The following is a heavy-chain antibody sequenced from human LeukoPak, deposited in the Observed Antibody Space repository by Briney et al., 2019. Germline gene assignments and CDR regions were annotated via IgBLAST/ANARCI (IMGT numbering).Heavy chain of an antibody. D-gene: IGHD3-10*01. CDR1: GYTFTSYY. J-gene: IGHJ4*02. CDR3: ARGRSVRNVLLWFGELFADFDY. Sequence: GASVKVSCKASGYTFTSYYMHWVRQAPGQGLEWMGWINPNSGGTNYAQKFQGWVTMTRDTSISTAYMELSRLRSDDTAVYYCARGRSVRNVLLWFGELFADFDYWGQGTLVTVSS. V-gene: IGHV1-2*04. CDR2: INPNSGGT.